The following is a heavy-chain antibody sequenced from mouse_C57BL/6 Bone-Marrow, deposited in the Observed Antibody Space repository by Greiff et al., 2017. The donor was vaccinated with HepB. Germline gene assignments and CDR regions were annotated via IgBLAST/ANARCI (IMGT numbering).Heavy chain of an antibody. CDR1: GFTFSDYY. CDR3: AREGGYFDV. J-gene: IGHJ1*03. V-gene: IGHV5-12*01. CDR2: ISNGGGSN. Sequence: EVKLVESGGGLVQPGGSLKLSCAASGFTFSDYYMYWVRQTPEKRLEWVAYISNGGGSNYYPDTVKGRFTISRDNAKNTLYLQMSRLKSEDTAMYYCAREGGYFDVWGTGTTVTVSS.